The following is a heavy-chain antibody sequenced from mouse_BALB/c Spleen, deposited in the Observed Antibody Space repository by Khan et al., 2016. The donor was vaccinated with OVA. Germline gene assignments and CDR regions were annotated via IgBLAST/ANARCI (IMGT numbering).Heavy chain of an antibody. CDR1: GYTFTSYW. CDR2: IYPGNTDT. Sequence: VQLQQPGTVLARPGASVKMSCKASGYTFTSYWMHWVKQRPGQGLEWIGDIYPGNTDTNYNQKFKGKAKLTAVTSTSTAYMELSSLTNEDSAVYCCTRRICDGAWFAYWGQGTLVTVSA. J-gene: IGHJ3*01. V-gene: IGHV1-5*01. D-gene: IGHD1-2*01. CDR3: TRRICDGAWFAY.